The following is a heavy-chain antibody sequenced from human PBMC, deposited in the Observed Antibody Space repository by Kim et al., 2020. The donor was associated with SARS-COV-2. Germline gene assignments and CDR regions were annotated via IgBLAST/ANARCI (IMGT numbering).Heavy chain of an antibody. J-gene: IGHJ4*02. CDR2: ISFDGSKT. D-gene: IGHD3-10*01. Sequence: GGSLRLSCAVSGFTFRNYGMHWVRQAPGKGLEWVALISFDGSKTYYVDSVKGRFTISRDNSKNTLFLHMFALGDEDTAVYYCAKEGISGTFPDYWGQGTLVTVSS. CDR1: GFTFRNYG. CDR3: AKEGISGTFPDY. V-gene: IGHV3-30*18.